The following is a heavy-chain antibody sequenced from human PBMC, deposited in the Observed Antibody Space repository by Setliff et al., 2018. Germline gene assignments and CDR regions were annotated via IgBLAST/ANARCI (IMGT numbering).Heavy chain of an antibody. Sequence: PGGSLRLSCAASGFNFMNYGMNWVRQAPGEGLEWVSYISSISSSTIYYADSVKGRFAISRDNARNSLYLQMNSLRVEDTAVYYCARDGYPGTSWGQGTLVTVSS. D-gene: IGHD2-2*03. CDR3: ARDGYPGTS. V-gene: IGHV3-48*04. CDR1: GFNFMNYG. CDR2: ISSISSSTI. J-gene: IGHJ5*02.